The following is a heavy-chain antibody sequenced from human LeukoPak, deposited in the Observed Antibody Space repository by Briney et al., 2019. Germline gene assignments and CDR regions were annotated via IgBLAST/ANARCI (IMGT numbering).Heavy chain of an antibody. CDR2: ISYDGSNK. J-gene: IGHJ4*02. V-gene: IGHV3-30*03. D-gene: IGHD3-3*01. CDR1: GFTFSSYG. CDR3: ARGQRFLEWFNFDY. Sequence: GRSLRLSCAASGFTFSSYGMHWVRQAPGKGLEWVAVISYDGSNKYYADSVKGRFTISRDNSKNTLYLQMNSLRAEDTAVYYCARGQRFLEWFNFDYWGQGTLVTVSS.